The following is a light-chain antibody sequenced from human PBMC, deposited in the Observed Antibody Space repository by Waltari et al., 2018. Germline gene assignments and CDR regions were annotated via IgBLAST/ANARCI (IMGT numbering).Light chain of an antibody. Sequence: QSALTQPASVSGSPGQSITISCTGTSSDVGGYNYVSWYHQHPGKAPKLMIYDVINRPSGVSNRFSGSKSGNTASLTISGLQAEDEADYYCSSYTSSSTLTVFGGGTQLTVL. CDR1: SSDVGGYNY. CDR3: SSYTSSSTLTV. CDR2: DVI. J-gene: IGLJ7*01. V-gene: IGLV2-14*03.